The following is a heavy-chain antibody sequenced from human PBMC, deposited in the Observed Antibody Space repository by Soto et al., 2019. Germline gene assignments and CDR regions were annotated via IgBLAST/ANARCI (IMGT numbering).Heavy chain of an antibody. CDR3: ARDILSGGAYPDS. V-gene: IGHV3-21*01. Sequence: GGSLRLSCAASGFTFSSYTMNWVRQAPGRGLEWISSISSGSSYIYYAGSVKGRFTISRDNAKNSLFLQMNSPRADDTAVYYCARDILSGGAYPDSWGQGTKVTVPS. D-gene: IGHD3-10*01. CDR1: GFTFSSYT. J-gene: IGHJ5*01. CDR2: ISSGSSYI.